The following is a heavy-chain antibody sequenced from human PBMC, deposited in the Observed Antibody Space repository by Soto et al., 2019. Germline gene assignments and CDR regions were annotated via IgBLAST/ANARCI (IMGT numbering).Heavy chain of an antibody. V-gene: IGHV3-11*01. CDR1: GFTFSDYY. J-gene: IGHJ4*02. CDR3: AGQYSSSSVEF. CDR2: ISSGAITI. D-gene: IGHD6-6*01. Sequence: QVQLVESGGGLVKPGGSLRLSCAASGFTFSDYYMNWIRQAPGKGLEWGSYISSGAITIYYADSVKGRFTISRDNAKNSLYLQMNSLRAEAAAVYYCAGQYSSSSVEFWGQGTLVTVSS.